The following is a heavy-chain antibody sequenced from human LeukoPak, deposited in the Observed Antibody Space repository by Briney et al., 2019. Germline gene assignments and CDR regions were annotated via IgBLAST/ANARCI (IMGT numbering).Heavy chain of an antibody. V-gene: IGHV3-48*03. J-gene: IGHJ4*02. CDR1: GFTFSSYE. CDR2: ISSSGTTT. Sequence: PGGSLRLSCAASGFTFSSYEMNWVRQAPGKGVEWVSYISSSGTTTYYADSVKGRFTISRDNSKNTLYLQMNTLRAEDTAVYYCAGDKEDTSIGYFDYWGQGTLVAVSS. D-gene: IGHD3-16*02. CDR3: AGDKEDTSIGYFDY.